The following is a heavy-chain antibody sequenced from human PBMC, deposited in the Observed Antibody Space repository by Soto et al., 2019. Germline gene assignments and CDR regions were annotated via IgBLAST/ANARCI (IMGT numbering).Heavy chain of an antibody. J-gene: IGHJ5*01. CDR1: GDSVSTNSAT. V-gene: IGHV6-1*01. CDR3: ARLLGSSWFDS. CDR2: TYYRSKWYN. Sequence: SQTLSLTCAISGDSVSTNSATWTWIRQSPSRGLEWLGRTYYRSKWYNDYAVSLKSRLTISPDTSKNQFSLQLNSVTPEDTAVYYCARLLGSSWFDSWGQGTLVTVSS. D-gene: IGHD6-13*01.